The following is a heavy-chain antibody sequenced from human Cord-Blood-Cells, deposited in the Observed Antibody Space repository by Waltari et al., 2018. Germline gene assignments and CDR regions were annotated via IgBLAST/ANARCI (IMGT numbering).Heavy chain of an antibody. D-gene: IGHD2-8*01. CDR3: ARGGMTTNDSSFDY. CDR1: GFTFSSYA. V-gene: IGHV3-30*04. CDR2: ISYDGSNK. Sequence: QVQLVESGGGVVQPGRSLRLSCAASGFTFSSYAMHWVGQAPGKGLEWVAVISYDGSNKYYADSVKGRFTISRDNSKNTLYLQMNSLRAEDTAVYYCARGGMTTNDSSFDYWGQGTLVTVSS. J-gene: IGHJ4*02.